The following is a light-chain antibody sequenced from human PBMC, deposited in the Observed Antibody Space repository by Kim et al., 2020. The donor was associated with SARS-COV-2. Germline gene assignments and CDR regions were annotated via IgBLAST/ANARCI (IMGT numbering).Light chain of an antibody. CDR3: QQYINWPRT. CDR1: QNISNN. V-gene: IGKV3-15*01. Sequence: VSPGERVPLSCRASQNISNNLAWYQQKPGQAPRLLIYGASTRATGVPARFSGSGSGTELTLSISYVQSEDFAVYYCQQYINWPRTFGQGTKVDIK. CDR2: GAS. J-gene: IGKJ1*01.